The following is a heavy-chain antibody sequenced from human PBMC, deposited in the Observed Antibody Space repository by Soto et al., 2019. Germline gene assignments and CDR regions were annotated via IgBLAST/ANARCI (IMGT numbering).Heavy chain of an antibody. CDR2: NSGSSGST. CDR1: GFTFSSYS. J-gene: IGHJ5*02. D-gene: IGHD4-17*01. Sequence: GGSLRLSCAASGFTFSSYSMSWVRQAPGKGLEWVSSNSGSSGSTYYADTVKGRFTIPRDNSKNKLYLQMNSLRADDTAVYYCARDPTRFANNWFDPWGQGTLVTVSS. CDR3: ARDPTRFANNWFDP. V-gene: IGHV3-23*01.